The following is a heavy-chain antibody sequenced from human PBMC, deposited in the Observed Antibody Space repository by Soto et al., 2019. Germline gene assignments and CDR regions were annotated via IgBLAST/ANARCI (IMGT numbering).Heavy chain of an antibody. CDR2: IQGRDDTT. Sequence: EVQLLESGGGLVQPGGSLTLSCAASGFTFSTYAMGWVRQAPGKGLEWVSTIQGRDDTTFYADSVRGRFTISRDNSKNPMSLQMNTLRGDDTAVYYCAKDTDPRCCYGVDYWGQGALVTVSS. CDR1: GFTFSTYA. J-gene: IGHJ4*02. CDR3: AKDTDPRCCYGVDY. D-gene: IGHD2-2*01. V-gene: IGHV3-23*01.